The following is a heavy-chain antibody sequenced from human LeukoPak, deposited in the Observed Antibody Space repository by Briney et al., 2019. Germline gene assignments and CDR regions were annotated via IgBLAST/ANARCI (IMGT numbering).Heavy chain of an antibody. CDR2: IKHDGSEK. CDR3: ATDRGWRTSGYYLYYFEY. Sequence: GGSLGLSCAASGFIFTNYFMSWVRQAPGKGLEWVASIKHDGSEKYYVDSVRGRFTISRDNTMNSLYLQMSSLRAEDTAVYYCATDRGWRTSGYYLYYFEYWGQGTLVTYSS. J-gene: IGHJ4*02. CDR1: GFIFTNYF. V-gene: IGHV3-7*01. D-gene: IGHD3-3*01.